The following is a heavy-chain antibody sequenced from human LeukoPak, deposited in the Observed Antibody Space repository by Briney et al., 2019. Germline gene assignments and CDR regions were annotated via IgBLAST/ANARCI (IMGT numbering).Heavy chain of an antibody. J-gene: IGHJ4*02. D-gene: IGHD6-19*01. CDR1: GFTFDDYG. CDR2: ISWNSGTV. V-gene: IGHV3-9*01. Sequence: PGRSLRLSCAASGFTFDDYGMHWVRQAPGKGLEWVSGISWNSGTVVYADSVRGRFTISRDNAKNSVYLQMNSPKAEDTALYYCAKGGYSSGWYGDHWGQGTLVTVSS. CDR3: AKGGYSSGWYGDH.